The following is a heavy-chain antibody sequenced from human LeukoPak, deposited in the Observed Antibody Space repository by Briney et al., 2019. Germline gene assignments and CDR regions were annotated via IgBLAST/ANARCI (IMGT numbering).Heavy chain of an antibody. V-gene: IGHV3-30*04. J-gene: IGHJ6*02. D-gene: IGHD6-19*01. CDR2: ISYDGSNK. Sequence: GGSLRLSCAASGFTFSSYAMHWVRQAPGKGLEWVAVISYDGSNKYYADSVKGRFTISRVNSKNTLYLQMNSLRAEDTAVYYCARDGTYSSGWPYYYYGMDVWGQGTTVTVSS. CDR1: GFTFSSYA. CDR3: ARDGTYSSGWPYYYYGMDV.